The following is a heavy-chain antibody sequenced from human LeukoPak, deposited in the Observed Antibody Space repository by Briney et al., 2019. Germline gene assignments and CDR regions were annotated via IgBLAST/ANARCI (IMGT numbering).Heavy chain of an antibody. D-gene: IGHD1-26*01. CDR3: ARAPYSGRDKTSPHMYYFDY. J-gene: IGHJ4*02. Sequence: PGRSLRLSCAASGFTFSSYAMHWVRQAPGKGLEWVAVISYDGSNKYYADSVKGRFTISRDNSKNTLYLQMNSLRAEDTAVYHCARAPYSGRDKTSPHMYYFDYWGQGTLVTVSS. V-gene: IGHV3-30-3*01. CDR2: ISYDGSNK. CDR1: GFTFSSYA.